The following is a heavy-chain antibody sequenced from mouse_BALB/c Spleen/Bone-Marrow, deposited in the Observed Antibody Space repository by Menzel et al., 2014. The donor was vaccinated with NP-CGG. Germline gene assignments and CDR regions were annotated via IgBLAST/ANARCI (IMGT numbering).Heavy chain of an antibody. CDR1: GFSLTSYG. D-gene: IGHD2-4*01. J-gene: IGHJ3*01. Sequence: QVQVVESGPGLVAPSQSLSITCTVSGFSLTSYGVHWVRQPPGKGLEWLGVIWAGGSTNYNSALMSRLSISKDNSKSQVFLKMNSLQTDDTAMYYCASPIYYDYPLFAYWGQGTLVTVSA. CDR2: IWAGGST. CDR3: ASPIYYDYPLFAY. V-gene: IGHV2-9*02.